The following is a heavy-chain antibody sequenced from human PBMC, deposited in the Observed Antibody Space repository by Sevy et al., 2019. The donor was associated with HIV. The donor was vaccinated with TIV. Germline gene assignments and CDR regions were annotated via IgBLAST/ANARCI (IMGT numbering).Heavy chain of an antibody. CDR1: GFTFSNYA. CDR3: TNSLGGY. V-gene: IGHV3-23*01. Sequence: GGSLRLSCAASGFTFSNYAMSWVRQAPGKGLEWVSTLSGSGGSTYYADSVQGRFTVSRDNSKRTLYLQMNNLRVEDTATYYCTNSLGGYWGQGTLVTVSP. D-gene: IGHD7-27*01. CDR2: LSGSGGST. J-gene: IGHJ4*02.